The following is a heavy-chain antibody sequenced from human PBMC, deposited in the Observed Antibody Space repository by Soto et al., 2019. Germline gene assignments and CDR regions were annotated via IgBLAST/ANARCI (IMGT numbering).Heavy chain of an antibody. CDR1: GCSISSGAYY. V-gene: IGHV4-31*03. CDR3: ARALIVTIIKVDYFDF. D-gene: IGHD3-22*01. J-gene: IGHJ4*02. CDR2: ISYSGST. Sequence: PXETLSLTCIVSGCSISSGAYYWSWIRQHPGKGLEWIGYISYSGSTYYSPSLKSRVAISLDTSKNQFSLQLNAVTAADTAVYYCARALIVTIIKVDYFDFWGQGALVTVSS.